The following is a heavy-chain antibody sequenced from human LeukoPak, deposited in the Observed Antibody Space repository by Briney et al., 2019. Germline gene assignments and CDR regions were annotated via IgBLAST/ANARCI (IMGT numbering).Heavy chain of an antibody. CDR2: MNPNSGNT. CDR3: ARGAGVGATLDY. CDR1: GYTFTSYD. D-gene: IGHD1-26*01. V-gene: IGHV1-8*01. J-gene: IGHJ4*02. Sequence: VSVKVSCKASGYTFTSYDINWVRQATGQGLEWMGWMNPNSGNTGYAQKFQGRVTMTRNTSISTAYMELSSLRSEDTAVYYCARGAGVGATLDYWGQGTLVTVSS.